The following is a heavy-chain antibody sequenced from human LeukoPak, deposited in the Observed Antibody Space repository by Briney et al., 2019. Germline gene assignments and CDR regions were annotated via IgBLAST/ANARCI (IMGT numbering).Heavy chain of an antibody. V-gene: IGHV5-51*01. Sequence: GESLQISCKGSGYSFTSYWIGWVRQMPGKGLEWMGIIYPGDSDTRYSPSFQGQVTISADKSISTAYLQWSSLKASDTAMYYCARRSRLAAGGVEYFQHWGQGTLVTVSS. D-gene: IGHD3-16*01. CDR1: GYSFTSYW. J-gene: IGHJ1*01. CDR3: ARRSRLAAGGVEYFQH. CDR2: IYPGDSDT.